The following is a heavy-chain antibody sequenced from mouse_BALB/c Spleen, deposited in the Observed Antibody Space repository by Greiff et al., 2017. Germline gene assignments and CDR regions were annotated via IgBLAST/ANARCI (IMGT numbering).Heavy chain of an antibody. CDR1: GFTFSSFG. CDR2: ISSGSSTI. J-gene: IGHJ1*01. Sequence: EVQLVESGGGLVQPGGSRKLSCAASGFTFSSFGMHWVRQAPEKGLEWVAYISSGSSTIYYADTVKGRFTISRDNPKNTLFLQMTSLRSEDTAMYYCARSGLRYWYFDVWGAGTTVTVSS. V-gene: IGHV5-17*02. D-gene: IGHD1-1*01. CDR3: ARSGLRYWYFDV.